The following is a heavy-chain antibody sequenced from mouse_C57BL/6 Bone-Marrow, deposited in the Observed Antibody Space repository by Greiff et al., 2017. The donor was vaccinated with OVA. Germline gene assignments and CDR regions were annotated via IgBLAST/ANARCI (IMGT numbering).Heavy chain of an antibody. CDR3: ARDGVWDYDWAWFAY. Sequence: EVQLQQSGPELVKPGASVKMSCKASGYTFTDYNMHWVKQSPGKSLEWIGYINPNNGGTSYNQKFKGKATLTVNKSSSTAYMELRSLTSEDSAVYYCARDGVWDYDWAWFAYWGQGTLVTVSA. V-gene: IGHV1-22*01. CDR1: GYTFTDYN. D-gene: IGHD2-4*01. J-gene: IGHJ3*01. CDR2: INPNNGGT.